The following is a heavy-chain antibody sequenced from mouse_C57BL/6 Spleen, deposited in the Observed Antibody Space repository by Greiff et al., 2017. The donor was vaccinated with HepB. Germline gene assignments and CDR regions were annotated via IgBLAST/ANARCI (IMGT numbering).Heavy chain of an antibody. V-gene: IGHV14-4*01. CDR3: TRYYAHAMDY. CDR1: GFNIKADY. D-gene: IGHD1-1*01. Sequence: EVQLQQSGAELVRPGASVKLSCTASGFNIKADYMHWVKQRPEQGLEWIGWSDPENGDTEYASKFQGKANITADTSSNTAYLQLSSLTSEDTAVYYCTRYYAHAMDYWGQGTSVTVSS. J-gene: IGHJ4*01. CDR2: SDPENGDT.